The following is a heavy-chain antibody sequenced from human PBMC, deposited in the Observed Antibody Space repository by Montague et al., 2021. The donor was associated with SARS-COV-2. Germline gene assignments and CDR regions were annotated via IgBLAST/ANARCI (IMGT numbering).Heavy chain of an antibody. V-gene: IGHV4-59*01. Sequence: SETLSLTCTVSGGSISSYYWSWIRQPPGKGLEWIGYIYYSGNTNYNPSLKSRVTISVDTSKNQFSLKLSSVTAADTAAYYCARVFPRWLQFDPYFDYWGQGTLVTVSS. D-gene: IGHD5-24*01. CDR2: IYYSGNT. J-gene: IGHJ4*02. CDR1: GGSISSYY. CDR3: ARVFPRWLQFDPYFDY.